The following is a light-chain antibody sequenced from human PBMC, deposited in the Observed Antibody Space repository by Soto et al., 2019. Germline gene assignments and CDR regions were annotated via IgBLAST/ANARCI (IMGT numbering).Light chain of an antibody. V-gene: IGLV2-14*01. CDR2: DVS. Sequence: QSVLTQPASVSASPGQSITISCTGTSSDVGGYNYVSWYQQHPGKAPKLMIYDVSNRPSGVSNRFSGSKSGNTASLTISGLQAEDEADYYCSSYTSSSTRVFGGGTQLTVL. CDR3: SSYTSSSTRV. CDR1: SSDVGGYNY. J-gene: IGLJ3*02.